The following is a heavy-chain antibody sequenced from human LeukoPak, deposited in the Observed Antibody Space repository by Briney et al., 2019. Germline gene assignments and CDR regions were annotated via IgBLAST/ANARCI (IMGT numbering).Heavy chain of an antibody. D-gene: IGHD3-22*01. Sequence: GGSLRLSCAASEFIVSANYMSWVRQAPGKGLEWVSLIYSGGSTYYADSVKGRFTISRDSSKNILHLQMNSLRVEDTAVYYCARDGADNSGYYFGSLWGQGTMVTVSS. CDR3: ARDGADNSGYYFGSL. CDR2: IYSGGST. CDR1: EFIVSANY. J-gene: IGHJ3*01. V-gene: IGHV3-53*01.